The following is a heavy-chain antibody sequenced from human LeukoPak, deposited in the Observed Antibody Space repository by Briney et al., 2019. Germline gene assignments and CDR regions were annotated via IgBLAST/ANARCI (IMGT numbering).Heavy chain of an antibody. CDR2: ISDTSSYR. J-gene: IGHJ4*02. Sequence: GGSLRLSCAAAGFTFSSYSMNWVRQAPGKGREWVAFISDTSSYRNYADSVKGRFTISRDNAENSLYLQLNSLRAEDTAVYYCAKEGKQWLVRAYFDYWGQGTLVTVSS. D-gene: IGHD6-19*01. V-gene: IGHV3-21*06. CDR1: GFTFSSYS. CDR3: AKEGKQWLVRAYFDY.